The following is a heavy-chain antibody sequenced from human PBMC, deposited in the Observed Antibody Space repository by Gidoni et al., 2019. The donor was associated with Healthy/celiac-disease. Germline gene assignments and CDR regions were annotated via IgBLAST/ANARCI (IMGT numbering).Heavy chain of an antibody. D-gene: IGHD3-22*01. CDR3: TTEEGYDSSGYYPYYFDY. CDR2: IKSKTDGGTT. V-gene: IGHV3-15*01. Sequence: EVQLVESGGGLVKPGGSLRLSCAASGFTFSNAWMSWVRQAPGKGLEWFGRIKSKTDGGTTDYAAPVKGRFTISRDDSKNTLYLQMNSLKTEDTAVYYCTTEEGYDSSGYYPYYFDYWGQGTLVTVSS. CDR1: GFTFSNAW. J-gene: IGHJ4*02.